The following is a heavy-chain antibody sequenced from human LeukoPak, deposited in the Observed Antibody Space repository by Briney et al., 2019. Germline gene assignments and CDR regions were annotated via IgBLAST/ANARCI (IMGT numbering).Heavy chain of an antibody. Sequence: PGGSLRLSCAASGFTFSSYAMSWVRQAPGKGLEWVSGISAGGGTTYDTDSVKGRFTISRDNAKNSLYLQMNSLRAEDTALYYCAKDRSYYDSSGYLDYWGQGTLVTVSS. J-gene: IGHJ4*02. D-gene: IGHD3-22*01. CDR3: AKDRSYYDSSGYLDY. V-gene: IGHV3-23*01. CDR1: GFTFSSYA. CDR2: ISAGGGTT.